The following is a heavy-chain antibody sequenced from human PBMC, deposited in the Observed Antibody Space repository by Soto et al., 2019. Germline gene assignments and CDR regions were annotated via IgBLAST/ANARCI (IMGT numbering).Heavy chain of an antibody. CDR2: IYHSGST. CDR1: GGSIGSGGYS. CDR3: ARAGGLGAVAVDY. V-gene: IGHV4-30-2*01. Sequence: SESLSLTCAVSGGSIGSGGYSWGWIRHPPGKGLEWIGYIYHSGSTYYNPSLKSRVTISVDRSKNQFSLKLSSVTAADTAVYYCARAGGLGAVAVDYWDQGTLVTVSS. J-gene: IGHJ4*02. D-gene: IGHD6-19*01.